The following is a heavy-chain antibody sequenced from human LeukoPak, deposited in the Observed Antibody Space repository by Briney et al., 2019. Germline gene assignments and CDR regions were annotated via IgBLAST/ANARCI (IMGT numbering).Heavy chain of an antibody. V-gene: IGHV1-2*02. J-gene: IGHJ5*02. D-gene: IGHD2-15*01. CDR2: INPNSGGT. Sequence: ASVKVSCKASGYTFTGYYMHWVRQAPGQGLEWMGWINPNSGGTNYAQKFQGRVTMTRDTSISTAYLELSRLRSDDTAVYYCARARTYCSGGSCYLLDPRGQGTLVTVSS. CDR1: GYTFTGYY. CDR3: ARARTYCSGGSCYLLDP.